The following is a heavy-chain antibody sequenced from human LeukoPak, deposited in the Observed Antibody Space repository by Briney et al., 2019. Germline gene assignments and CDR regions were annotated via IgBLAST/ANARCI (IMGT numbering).Heavy chain of an antibody. J-gene: IGHJ3*02. V-gene: IGHV3-30*02. D-gene: IGHD3-10*01. CDR2: IRYDGTDE. Sequence: GGSLRLSCAASGFTFNDHGMHWVRQAPGKGLEWLAFIRYDGTDESYAASVRGRLTISRDDSLNTLYLQMDSLGHDDTAVYYCARNRAFGTFDAFDMWGQGTMVTVSS. CDR1: GFTFNDHG. CDR3: ARNRAFGTFDAFDM.